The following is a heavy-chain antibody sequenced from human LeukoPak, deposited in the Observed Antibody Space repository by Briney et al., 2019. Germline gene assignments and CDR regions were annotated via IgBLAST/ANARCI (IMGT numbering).Heavy chain of an antibody. D-gene: IGHD1-26*01. J-gene: IGHJ4*02. CDR1: GYTFTSYG. CDR3: ARDEVCSGSSYFDY. V-gene: IGHV1-18*01. CDR2: ISAYNGNT. Sequence: ASVKVSCKASGYTFTSYGISWVRQAPGQGLEWMGWISAYNGNTNYAQKLQGRVTMTTDTSTSTAYMELSSLRSVDTAVYYCARDEVCSGSSYFDYWGQGTLVTVSS.